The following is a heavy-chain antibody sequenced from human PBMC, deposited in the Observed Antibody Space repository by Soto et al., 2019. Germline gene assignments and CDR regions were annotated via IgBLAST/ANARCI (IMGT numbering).Heavy chain of an antibody. CDR3: AREDERWLVLDY. D-gene: IGHD6-19*01. J-gene: IGHJ4*02. V-gene: IGHV4-61*01. CDR1: GGSVSRGSYH. Sequence: QVQLQESGPGLVKPSETLSLTCTVSGGSVSRGSYHWSWIRQPPGKGLEWIGYIHDSGNTKYNPSLKSRVTISVDTSKNPFSLKLSSVTAADTAVYYCAREDERWLVLDYWCQGTLVTVSS. CDR2: IHDSGNT.